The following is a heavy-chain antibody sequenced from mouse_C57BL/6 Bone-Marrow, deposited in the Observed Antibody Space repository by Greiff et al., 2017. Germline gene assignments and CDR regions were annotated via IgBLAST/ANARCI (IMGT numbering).Heavy chain of an antibody. D-gene: IGHD1-1*01. Sequence: EVKLMESGGDLVKPGGSLKLSCAASGFTFSSYGMSWVRQTPDKRLEWVATISSGGSYTYYPDSVKGRFTISRDNAKNTLYLQMSSLKSEDTAMYYCARHYYGSSYGFDYWGQGTTPTVSS. J-gene: IGHJ2*01. CDR3: ARHYYGSSYGFDY. V-gene: IGHV5-6*01. CDR2: ISSGGSYT. CDR1: GFTFSSYG.